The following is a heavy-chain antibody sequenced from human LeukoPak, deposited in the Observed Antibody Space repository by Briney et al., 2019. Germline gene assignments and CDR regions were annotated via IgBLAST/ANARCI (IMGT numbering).Heavy chain of an antibody. J-gene: IGHJ5*02. CDR1: GYTFTGYY. CDR2: INPNSGGT. CDR3: ARCITMVRGVIITSRYNWFDP. V-gene: IGHV1-2*02. D-gene: IGHD3-10*01. Sequence: ASVKVSCKASGYTFTGYYMHWVRQAPGQGLEWMGWINPNSGGTNYAQKFQGRVTMTRNTSISTAYMELSSLRSEDTAVYYCARCITMVRGVIITSRYNWFDPWGQGTLVTVSS.